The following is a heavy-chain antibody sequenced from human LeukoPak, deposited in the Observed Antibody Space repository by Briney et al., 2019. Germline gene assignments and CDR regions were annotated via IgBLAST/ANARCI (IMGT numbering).Heavy chain of an antibody. D-gene: IGHD2-8*01. CDR1: GLNFRSFW. J-gene: IGHJ2*01. CDR3: ARGFYFSMTELYYLDL. Sequence: PGGSLRLSCAVSGLNFRSFWMSWVRQAPEKGLEWVANIKQDEAEKFYVDSVKGRFTISRDNAKNSLYLQVNSLRVEDSAVYYCARGFYFSMTELYYLDLWGRGTLVTVSS. CDR2: IKQDEAEK. V-gene: IGHV3-7*04.